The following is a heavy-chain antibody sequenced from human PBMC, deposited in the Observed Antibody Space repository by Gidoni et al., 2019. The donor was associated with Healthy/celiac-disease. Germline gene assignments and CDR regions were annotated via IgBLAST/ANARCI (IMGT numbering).Heavy chain of an antibody. Sequence: QVQLQESGPGLVQPSETLSLTCTVSGGSISSFYWSWIRQPPGKRLEWIGYVYYSGSATYNPSLKSRVTISVDTSKNQLSLQLSSVTAADTAVYYCARADHYYYGMDVWGQGTTVTVSS. CDR2: VYYSGSA. CDR3: ARADHYYYGMDV. CDR1: GGSISSFY. J-gene: IGHJ6*02. V-gene: IGHV4-59*01.